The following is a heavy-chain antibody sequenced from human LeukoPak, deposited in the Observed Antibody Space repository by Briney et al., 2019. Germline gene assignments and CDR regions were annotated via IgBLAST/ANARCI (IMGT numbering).Heavy chain of an antibody. CDR2: ISSSSSSYI. CDR1: GFTFSSYS. Sequence: GGSLRLSCAASGFTFSSYSMNWVRQAPGKGLEWVSSISSSSSSYIYYADSVKGRFTISRDNAKNSLYLQMNSLRAEDTAVYYCARDSAGQELEWVYWGQGTLVTVSS. D-gene: IGHD6-13*01. J-gene: IGHJ4*02. V-gene: IGHV3-21*01. CDR3: ARDSAGQELEWVY.